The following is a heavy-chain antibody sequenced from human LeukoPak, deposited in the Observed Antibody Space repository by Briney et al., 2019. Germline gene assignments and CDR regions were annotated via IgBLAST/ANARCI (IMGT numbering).Heavy chain of an antibody. D-gene: IGHD1-26*01. J-gene: IGHJ4*02. CDR1: GYTFTSYA. Sequence: EASVKVSCKASGYTFTSYAMHWVRQAPGQRLEWMGWINAGNGNTKYSQKFQGRVTITRNTSISTAYMELSSLRSEDTAVYYCARGPPYSGTSYYFDYWGQGTLVTVSS. CDR2: INAGNGNT. CDR3: ARGPPYSGTSYYFDY. V-gene: IGHV1-3*01.